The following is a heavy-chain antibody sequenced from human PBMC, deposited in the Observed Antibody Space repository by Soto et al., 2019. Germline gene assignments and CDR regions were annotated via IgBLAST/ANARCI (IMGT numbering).Heavy chain of an antibody. Sequence: PGGSLRLSCAASGFTFSSYAMSWVRQAPGKGLEWVSGISGSGGSTYYAETVKGRFTNSRDNSKNTLYLQMKSLRAEDTAVFYCAKDSYVAGIYFDYWGQGTLVTVSS. D-gene: IGHD6-19*01. CDR2: ISGSGGST. J-gene: IGHJ4*02. CDR3: AKDSYVAGIYFDY. CDR1: GFTFSSYA. V-gene: IGHV3-23*01.